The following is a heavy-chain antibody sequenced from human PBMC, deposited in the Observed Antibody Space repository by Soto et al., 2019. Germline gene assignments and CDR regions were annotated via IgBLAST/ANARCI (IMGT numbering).Heavy chain of an antibody. D-gene: IGHD6-19*01. CDR1: GGTFSSYA. Sequence: GXSVKVSCKASGGTFSSYAISWVRQAPGQGLEWMGGIIPIFGTANYAQKFQGRVTITADESTSTAYMELSSLRSEDTAVYYCARDRGPSSGWYEGWFDHWGQGTLVTVSS. V-gene: IGHV1-69*13. CDR2: IIPIFGTA. CDR3: ARDRGPSSGWYEGWFDH. J-gene: IGHJ5*02.